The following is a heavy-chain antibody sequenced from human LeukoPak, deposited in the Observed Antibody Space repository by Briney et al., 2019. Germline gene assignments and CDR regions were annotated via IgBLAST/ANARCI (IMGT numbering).Heavy chain of an antibody. CDR3: ARSPYYDILTGSRGTFDY. V-gene: IGHV2-5*02. Sequence: SGPTLVNPTQTLTLTCTFSGFSFSTSGVGVGWIRQPPGKALEWLAVIYWDEDKRYRPSLKSRLTITKDTSKNPVVLTMTNMDPVDTATYYCARSPYYDILTGSRGTFDYWGRGILVTVSS. CDR1: GFSFSTSGVG. D-gene: IGHD3-9*01. J-gene: IGHJ4*02. CDR2: IYWDEDK.